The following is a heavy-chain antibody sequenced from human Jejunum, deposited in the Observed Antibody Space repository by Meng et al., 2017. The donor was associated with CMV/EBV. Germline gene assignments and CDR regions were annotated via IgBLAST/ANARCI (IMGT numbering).Heavy chain of an antibody. V-gene: IGHV4-61*01. CDR3: ARDQPADY. J-gene: IGHJ4*02. CDR2: IYNSVST. CDR1: GDYVSGGSYY. Sequence: LSCTVSGDYVSGGSYYWTWIRQAPGKELEWIGYIYNSVSTNYNPSLKSRVTISVDTSKNQFSLKLTSVTAADTAVYYCARDQPADYWGQGTLVTVSS.